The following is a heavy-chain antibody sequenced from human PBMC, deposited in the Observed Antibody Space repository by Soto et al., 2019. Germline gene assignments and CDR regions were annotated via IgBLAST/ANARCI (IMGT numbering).Heavy chain of an antibody. CDR1: GGSISSGGYY. CDR2: IYYSGST. Sequence: SETLSLTCTVSGGSISSGGYYWSWIRQHPGKGLEWIGYIYYSGSTYYNPSLKSRVTISVDTSKNQFSLKLSSVTAADTAVYYCARGRGVLRCFDWSPGYFDYWGQGTLVTVSS. CDR3: ARGRGVLRCFDWSPGYFDY. D-gene: IGHD3-9*01. J-gene: IGHJ4*02. V-gene: IGHV4-31*03.